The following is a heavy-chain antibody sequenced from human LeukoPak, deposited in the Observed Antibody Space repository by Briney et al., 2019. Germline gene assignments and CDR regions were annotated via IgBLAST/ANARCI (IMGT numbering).Heavy chain of an antibody. CDR2: IYYSGTT. J-gene: IGHJ6*03. V-gene: IGHV4-59*12. D-gene: IGHD3-3*01. CDR1: GGSIRSYY. Sequence: PSETLSLTCTVSGGSIRSYYWSWIRQPPGEGLEWIGYIYYSGTTNYSPSLKSRVTMSVDTSKNQFSLKLSYVTAADTAVYYCARVDVFGVVSSDYYYYYMDVWGKGTTVTVSS. CDR3: ARVDVFGVVSSDYYYYYMDV.